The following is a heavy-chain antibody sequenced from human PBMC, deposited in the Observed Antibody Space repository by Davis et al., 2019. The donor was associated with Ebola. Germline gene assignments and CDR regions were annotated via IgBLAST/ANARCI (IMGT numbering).Heavy chain of an antibody. J-gene: IGHJ3*01. V-gene: IGHV3-30*03. D-gene: IGHD4-17*01. Sequence: GGSLRLSCAASGFTFSSYGMHWVHQAPGKGLEWVAVISYDGSNKYYADSVKGRFTISRDNSKNTLYLQMNSLRAEDTAVYYCARGGDFLDAFHFWGQGTMVTVSS. CDR3: ARGGDFLDAFHF. CDR1: GFTFSSYG. CDR2: ISYDGSNK.